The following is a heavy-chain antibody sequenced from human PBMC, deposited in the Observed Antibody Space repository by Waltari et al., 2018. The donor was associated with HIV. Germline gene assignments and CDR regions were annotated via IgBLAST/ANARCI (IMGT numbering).Heavy chain of an antibody. D-gene: IGHD3-10*01. J-gene: IGHJ5*01. CDR1: GDSVSSTNAA. CDR2: TLFRSMGNF. Sequence: QVRLQQSGPGLVDAAQTLSVTCVISGDSVSSTNAAWNGVRRLPSGGLEWLGKTLFRSMGNFKYAPSVESRVTIHVDSTKNQFSLHMESLRVADTAIYFCVRDGFGFDFWGQGSQVTVSS. CDR3: VRDGFGFDF. V-gene: IGHV6-1*02.